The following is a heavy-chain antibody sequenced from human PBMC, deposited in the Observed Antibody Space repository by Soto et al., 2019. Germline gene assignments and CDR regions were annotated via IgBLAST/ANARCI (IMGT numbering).Heavy chain of an antibody. J-gene: IGHJ4*02. CDR3: ARDLAAVPRAFDY. V-gene: IGHV4-59*01. CDR1: GGSISSYY. CDR2: IYYSGST. D-gene: IGHD6-13*01. Sequence: SETLSLTCTVSGGSISSYYWSWIRQPPGKGLEWIGYIYYSGSTNYNPSLKSRVTISVDTSKTQFSLNLRSVTAADTAVYYCARDLAAVPRAFDYWGRGTLVTVSS.